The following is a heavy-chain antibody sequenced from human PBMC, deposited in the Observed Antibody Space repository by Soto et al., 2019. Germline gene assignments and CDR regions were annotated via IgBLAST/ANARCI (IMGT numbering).Heavy chain of an antibody. Sequence: GASVKVSCEASGYTFTSYYMHWVRQSPGQGLEWMGIINPSGGSTSYAQKFQGRVTMTRDTSTSTVYMELSSLRSEDTAVYYCARDQGTKWFVPWGQGTLVTVFS. CDR3: ARDQGTKWFVP. CDR1: GYTFTSYY. J-gene: IGHJ5*02. V-gene: IGHV1-46*03. CDR2: INPSGGST. D-gene: IGHD2-8*01.